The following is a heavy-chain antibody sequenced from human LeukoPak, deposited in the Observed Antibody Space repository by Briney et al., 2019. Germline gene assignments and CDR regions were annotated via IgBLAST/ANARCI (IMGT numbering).Heavy chain of an antibody. J-gene: IGHJ3*02. V-gene: IGHV3-33*01. Sequence: GGSLRLSCAASGFTFSSYGMHWVRQAPGKGLEWVAVIWYDGSNKYYADSVKGRFTISRDNSKNTPYLQMNSLRAEDTAVYYCARAYYYGSGSPDHAFDIWGQGTMVTVSS. D-gene: IGHD3-10*01. CDR3: ARAYYYGSGSPDHAFDI. CDR1: GFTFSSYG. CDR2: IWYDGSNK.